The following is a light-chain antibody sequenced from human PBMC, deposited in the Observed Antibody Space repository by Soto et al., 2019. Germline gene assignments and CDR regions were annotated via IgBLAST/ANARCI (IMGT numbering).Light chain of an antibody. CDR1: QSVSSGY. V-gene: IGKV3-20*01. CDR2: DAS. Sequence: EIVLTQSPGTLSLSPGERGTLSCRASQSVSSGYLAWYQQKPGQAPRLLIYDASSRATGIPDRFSGSGSGTDFTLTISRLEPEDFAVYYCQQYGGSPRTFGQGTKVDI. J-gene: IGKJ1*01. CDR3: QQYGGSPRT.